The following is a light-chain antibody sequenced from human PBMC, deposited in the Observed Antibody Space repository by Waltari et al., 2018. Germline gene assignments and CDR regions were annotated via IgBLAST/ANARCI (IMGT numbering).Light chain of an antibody. CDR3: QQYGSSPLYT. J-gene: IGKJ2*01. CDR1: QSVSSSY. V-gene: IGKV3-20*01. Sequence: EIVLTQSPGTLSLSPGERATLSCRASQSVSSSYLAWYQQKPGQAPRPLIYGASSRAIGIPDRFSGSGSGTDFTLTISRLEPEDFAVYSCQQYGSSPLYTFGQGTKLEFK. CDR2: GAS.